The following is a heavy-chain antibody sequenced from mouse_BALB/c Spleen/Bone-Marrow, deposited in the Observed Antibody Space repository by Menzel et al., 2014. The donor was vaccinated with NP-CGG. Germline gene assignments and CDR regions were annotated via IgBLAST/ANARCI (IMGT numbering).Heavy chain of an antibody. CDR2: INPDSSTI. V-gene: IGHV4-1*02. J-gene: IGHJ4*01. Sequence: VQLQQPGGGLVQPGGFLKLSCAASGFDFXRYWMSWVRQAPGKGLEWIGEINPDSSTINYTPSLKDKFIISRDNAKNTLYLQMSKVRSEDTALYYCARPRGNYAMDYWGHGTSVTVSS. CDR1: GFDFXRYW. CDR3: ARPRGNYAMDY.